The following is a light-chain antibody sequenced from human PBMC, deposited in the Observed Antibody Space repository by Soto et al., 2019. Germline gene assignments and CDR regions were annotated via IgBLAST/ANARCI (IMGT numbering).Light chain of an antibody. Sequence: DIQLTQSPSFLSASVGDRVTITCRASQGISTYLAWHQQKPGKAPKLLIYAASTLQSGVPSRFSGSGSGTEFTLTISSLQPEDFATYYCQQVNSYPQLTFGGGTKVEIK. CDR1: QGISTY. V-gene: IGKV1-9*01. CDR2: AAS. J-gene: IGKJ4*01. CDR3: QQVNSYPQLT.